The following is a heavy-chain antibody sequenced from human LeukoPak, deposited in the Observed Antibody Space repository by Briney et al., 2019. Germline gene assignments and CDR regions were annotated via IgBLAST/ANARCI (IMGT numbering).Heavy chain of an antibody. D-gene: IGHD6-19*01. CDR2: ISADDKA. Sequence: GGSLRLSCAASGFTFTTYAINWVRQAPGKGLEWVSGISADDKAYYADSVKGRFTISRDNSKNTVSLQMSSLRAEDTALYHCAKDLALAGTGDGFDVWGQGTRVAVSS. V-gene: IGHV3-23*01. CDR3: AKDLALAGTGDGFDV. J-gene: IGHJ3*01. CDR1: GFTFTTYA.